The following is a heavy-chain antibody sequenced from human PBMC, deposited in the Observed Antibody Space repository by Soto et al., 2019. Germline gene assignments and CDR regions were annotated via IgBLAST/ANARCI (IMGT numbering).Heavy chain of an antibody. D-gene: IGHD6-13*01. CDR1: GGSIRSYY. CDR3: ARDGYGSSWSGNWFDP. J-gene: IGHJ5*02. CDR2: IYYSGST. Sequence: PSETLSLTSSVAGGSIRSYYGSWIRQPPGKGLEWIGYIYYSGSTNYNPSLKSRVTISVDTSKNQFSLKLSSVTAADTAVYYCARDGYGSSWSGNWFDPWGQGTLVTVSS. V-gene: IGHV4-59*01.